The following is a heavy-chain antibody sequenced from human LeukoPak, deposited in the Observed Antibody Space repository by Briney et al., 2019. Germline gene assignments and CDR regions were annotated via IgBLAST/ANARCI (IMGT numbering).Heavy chain of an antibody. CDR1: GGSISSYY. V-gene: IGHV4-59*01. Sequence: PSETLSLTCTVSGGSISSYYWSWIRQPPGKGLEWIGYIYYSGSTNYNPSLKSRVTISVDTSKNQFSLKLSSVTAADTAVYYCARARAYSSSWYDTNWFDPWGQGTPVTVSS. CDR3: ARARAYSSSWYDTNWFDP. J-gene: IGHJ5*02. CDR2: IYYSGST. D-gene: IGHD6-13*01.